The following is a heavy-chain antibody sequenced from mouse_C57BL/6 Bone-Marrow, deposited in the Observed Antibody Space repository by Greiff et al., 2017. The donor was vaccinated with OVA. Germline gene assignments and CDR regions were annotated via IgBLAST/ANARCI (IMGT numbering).Heavy chain of an antibody. J-gene: IGHJ2*01. CDR1: GYSITSGYD. D-gene: IGHD3-2*02. CDR2: ISYSGST. Sequence: EVQRVESGPGMVKPSQSLSLTCTVAGYSITSGYDWHWIRHFPGNKLEWMGYISYSGSTNYNPSLKSRISITHDTSKNHFFLKLNSVTTEDTATYYCARGGQTAQGYFDYWGQGTTLTVSS. V-gene: IGHV3-1*01. CDR3: ARGGQTAQGYFDY.